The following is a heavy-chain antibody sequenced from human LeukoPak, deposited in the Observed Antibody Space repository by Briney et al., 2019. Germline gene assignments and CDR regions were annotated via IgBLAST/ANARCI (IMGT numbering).Heavy chain of an antibody. J-gene: IGHJ4*02. V-gene: IGHV4-61*01. D-gene: IGHD2-8*02. CDR3: ARLGGVYGGYYFDY. CDR2: VHSSGST. Sequence: SETLSLTCDVSGDSGASGGSYWSGWFRQPPGKGLEWIGYVHSSGSTKYNSSLGSRVTISMDTSRNQFSLKLNSLTAADTAVYFCARLGGVYGGYYFDYWGQGTLVTVSS. CDR1: GDSGASGGSYW.